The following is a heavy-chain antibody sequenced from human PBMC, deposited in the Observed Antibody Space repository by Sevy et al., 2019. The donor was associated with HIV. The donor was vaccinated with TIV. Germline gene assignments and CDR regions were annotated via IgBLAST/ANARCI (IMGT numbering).Heavy chain of an antibody. CDR3: AGEKGGGRGYS. CDR2: IYYNGHI. D-gene: IGHD3-16*01. CDR1: GGSITSLY. V-gene: IGHV4-59*08. Sequence: LPETLSLTCTVSGGSITSLYWNWIRQPPGKGLEWIANIYYNGHINYNPSLKSRVTLPLDTSKNQFSLRLSSVTAADTAMYYWAGEKGGGRGYSWGQGTLVTVSS. J-gene: IGHJ4*02.